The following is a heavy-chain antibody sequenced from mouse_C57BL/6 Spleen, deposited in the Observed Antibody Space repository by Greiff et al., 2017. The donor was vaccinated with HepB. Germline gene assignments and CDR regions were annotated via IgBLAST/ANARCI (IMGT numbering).Heavy chain of an antibody. CDR1: GFTFSSYA. CDR3: AREDYDYDGGYYFDY. J-gene: IGHJ2*01. CDR2: ISDGGSYT. V-gene: IGHV5-4*01. D-gene: IGHD2-4*01. Sequence: EVKLVESGGGLVKPGGSLKLSCAASGFTFSSYAMSWVRQTPEKRLEWVATISDGGSYTYYPDNVKGRFTISRDNAKNNLYLQMSHLKSEDTAMYYCAREDYDYDGGYYFDYWGQGTTLTVSS.